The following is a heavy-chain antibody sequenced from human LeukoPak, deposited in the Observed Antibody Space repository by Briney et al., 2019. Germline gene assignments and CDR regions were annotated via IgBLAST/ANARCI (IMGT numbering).Heavy chain of an antibody. V-gene: IGHV3-30*04. Sequence: PGGSLRLSCAASGFTFSSYAMHWVRQAPGKGLEWVAVISYDGSNKYYADSVKGRFTISRDNSKNTLYLQMNILRAEDTAVEYYARDRSSGWSLPGYYYYYGMDVWGQGTTVTVSS. CDR1: GFTFSSYA. CDR3: ARDRSSGWSLPGYYYYYGMDV. CDR2: ISYDGSNK. D-gene: IGHD6-19*01. J-gene: IGHJ6*02.